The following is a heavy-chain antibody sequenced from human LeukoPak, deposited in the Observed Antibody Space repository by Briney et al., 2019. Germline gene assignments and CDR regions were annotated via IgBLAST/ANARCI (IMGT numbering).Heavy chain of an antibody. Sequence: GGSLRLSCAASGFTFDDYTMHWVRQAPGKGLEWVSLISWDGGSTYFADSVKGRFTISRDNNKNSLYLQMNSLRTEDTALYYCASGANYGSGIRYWGQGTLVTVSS. J-gene: IGHJ4*02. CDR1: GFTFDDYT. CDR3: ASGANYGSGIRY. CDR2: ISWDGGST. V-gene: IGHV3-43*01. D-gene: IGHD3-10*01.